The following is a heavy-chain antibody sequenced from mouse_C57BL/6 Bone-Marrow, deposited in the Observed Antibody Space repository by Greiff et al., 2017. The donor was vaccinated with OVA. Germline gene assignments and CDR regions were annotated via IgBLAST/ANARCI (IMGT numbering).Heavy chain of an antibody. CDR2: IDPENGDT. CDR3: TFDGYYFDY. J-gene: IGHJ2*01. Sequence: DVKLVESGAELVRPGASVKLSCTASGFNIKDDYMHWVKQRPEQGLEWIGWIDPENGDTEYASKFQGKATITADTSSNTAYLQLSSLTSEDTAVYYCTFDGYYFDYWGQGTTLTVSS. V-gene: IGHV14-4*01. CDR1: GFNIKDDY. D-gene: IGHD2-3*01.